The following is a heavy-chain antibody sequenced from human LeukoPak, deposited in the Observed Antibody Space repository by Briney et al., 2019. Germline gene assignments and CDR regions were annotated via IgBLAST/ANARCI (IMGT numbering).Heavy chain of an antibody. Sequence: PSVKVSCKTSGYTFTDYYIHWMRQAPGQGPEWMGWINSNSGGTSYAQKFQGRVTLTRDTPTRTAFMELNRLTSDDTTVYYCARTSIAARRADFDYWGQGTVVTVSS. V-gene: IGHV1-2*02. D-gene: IGHD6-6*01. CDR2: INSNSGGT. CDR3: ARTSIAARRADFDY. J-gene: IGHJ4*02. CDR1: GYTFTDYY.